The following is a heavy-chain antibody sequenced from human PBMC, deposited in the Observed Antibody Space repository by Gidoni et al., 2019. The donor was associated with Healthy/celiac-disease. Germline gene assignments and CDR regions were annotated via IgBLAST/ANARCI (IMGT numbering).Heavy chain of an antibody. CDR2: IYYSGST. D-gene: IGHD3-10*02. J-gene: IGHJ6*02. CDR3: ARHNPTYVTPDYYGMDV. Sequence: QLQLQESGPGLVKPSETLSLTCTVSGGSISSSSYYWGWIRQPPGKGLEWIGSIYYSGSTYYNPSLKSRVTISVDTSKNQFSLKLSSVTAADTAVYYCARHNPTYVTPDYYGMDVWGQGTTVTVSS. CDR1: GGSISSSSYY. V-gene: IGHV4-39*01.